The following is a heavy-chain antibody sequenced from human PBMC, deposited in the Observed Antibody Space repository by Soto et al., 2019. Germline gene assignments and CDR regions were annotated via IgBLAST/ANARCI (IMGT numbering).Heavy chain of an antibody. D-gene: IGHD6-19*01. CDR2: ISSNGGST. CDR1: GFTFSSYA. CDR3: VKLSPQWLGLREDYYYGMDV. Sequence: EVQLVESGGGLVQPGGSLRLSCSASGFTFSSYAMHWVRQAPGKGLEYVSAISSNGGSTYYADSVKGRFTISRDNSKNTLYLQMSSLRAEDTAVYYCVKLSPQWLGLREDYYYGMDVWGQGTTVTVSS. V-gene: IGHV3-64D*06. J-gene: IGHJ6*02.